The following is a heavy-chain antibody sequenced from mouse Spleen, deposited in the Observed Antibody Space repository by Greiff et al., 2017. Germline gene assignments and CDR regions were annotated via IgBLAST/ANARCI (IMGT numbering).Heavy chain of an antibody. Sequence: QVQLQQPGAELVKPGASVKLSCKASGYTFTSYWMHWVKQRPGQGLEWIGMIHPNSGSTNYNEKFKSKATLTVDKSSSTAYMQLSSLTSEDSAVYYCARKDSITTVVAPHYYAMDYWGQGTSVTVSS. CDR3: ARKDSITTVVAPHYYAMDY. CDR1: GYTFTSYW. CDR2: IHPNSGST. D-gene: IGHD1-1*01. V-gene: IGHV1-64*01. J-gene: IGHJ4*01.